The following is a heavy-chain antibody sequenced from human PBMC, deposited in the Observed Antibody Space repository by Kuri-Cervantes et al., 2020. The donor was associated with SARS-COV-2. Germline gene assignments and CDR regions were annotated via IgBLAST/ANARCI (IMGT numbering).Heavy chain of an antibody. CDR3: ARDPREYYYDSSGTIRTEESYFDY. D-gene: IGHD3-22*01. V-gene: IGHV1-8*01. Sequence: ASVKVSCKAPETTFPNYDINWVRQATGQGLEWMGVVKTNSGNTLYAQFFQGRVTMTRDTSTSTVYMELSRLRSDDTAVYYCARDPREYYYDSSGTIRTEESYFDYWGQGTLVTVSS. J-gene: IGHJ4*02. CDR1: ETTFPNYD. CDR2: VKTNSGNT.